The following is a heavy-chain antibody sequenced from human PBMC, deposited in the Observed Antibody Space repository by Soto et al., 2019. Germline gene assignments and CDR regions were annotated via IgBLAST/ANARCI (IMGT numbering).Heavy chain of an antibody. D-gene: IGHD1-26*01. CDR2: INAGNGDT. CDR3: AREWELLHAMDV. J-gene: IGHJ6*02. CDR1: GYTFTSYS. V-gene: IGHV1-3*01. Sequence: QVQLVQSGAEVKKPGASVKVSCKASGYTFTSYSIHWVRQAPGQRLEWMGWINAGNGDTKYSQKFQGRVTITRDTSASTAFMELSSLRSEDTAVYYCAREWELLHAMDVWGQGTTVTVSS.